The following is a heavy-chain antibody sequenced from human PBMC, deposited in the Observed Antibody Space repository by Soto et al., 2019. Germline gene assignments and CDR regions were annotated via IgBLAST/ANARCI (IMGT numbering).Heavy chain of an antibody. V-gene: IGHV1-18*04. CDR2: ISAYNGNT. CDR3: ARRKRNGGRWFSWFDP. Sequence: QVQLVQSGAEVKKPGASVKVSCKASGYTFTSYGISWVRQAPGQGLEWMGWISAYNGNTNYAQKLQVRVTMTTDTSTSTAYMELRSMRYDDTAVYYCARRKRNGGRWFSWFDPWGQGTLVTVSS. J-gene: IGHJ5*02. CDR1: GYTFTSYG. D-gene: IGHD2-15*01.